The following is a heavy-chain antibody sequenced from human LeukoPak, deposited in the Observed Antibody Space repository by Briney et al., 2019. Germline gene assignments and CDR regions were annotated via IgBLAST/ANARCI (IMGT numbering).Heavy chain of an antibody. J-gene: IGHJ4*02. D-gene: IGHD7-27*01. CDR1: GFTFTSHW. V-gene: IGHV3-74*01. Sequence: GGSLRLSCAASGFTFTSHWMHWVRQAPGKGLVWVSNINNDGTFTSYADSVKGRFTISRDNVMNTLYLQMNSLRAEDTAVYYYVRGDWGSGHWGQGTLVTVSS. CDR2: INNDGTFT. CDR3: VRGDWGSGH.